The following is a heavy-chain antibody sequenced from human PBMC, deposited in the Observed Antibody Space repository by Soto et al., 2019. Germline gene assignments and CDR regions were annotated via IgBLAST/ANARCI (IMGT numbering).Heavy chain of an antibody. CDR3: ARTIGAYSNYFDY. Sequence: EVPLGESGGGLVKPGGSLRLSCAASGFTFSSYSMVWVRQAPEKGLEWVSSIGGSSGHIYYADSLKGRFTISRDNAKNSLYLQMNSLRVDDTTVYYCARTIGAYSNYFDYWGQGTLVTVSS. D-gene: IGHD2-15*01. CDR1: GFTFSSYS. CDR2: IGGSSGHI. J-gene: IGHJ4*02. V-gene: IGHV3-21*01.